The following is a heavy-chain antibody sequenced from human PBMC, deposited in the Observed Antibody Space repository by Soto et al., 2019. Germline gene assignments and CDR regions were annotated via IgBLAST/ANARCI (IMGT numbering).Heavy chain of an antibody. CDR1: GYTFTSYA. V-gene: IGHV1-3*01. CDR3: ARVGVYCSSTSCFYGMDV. Sequence: ASVKVSCKASGYTFTSYAMHWVRQAPGQRLEWMGWFNAGNGNTKYSQKFQGRVTITRDTSASTAYMELSSLRSEDTAVYYCARVGVYCSSTSCFYGMDVWGQGTTVTVSS. CDR2: FNAGNGNT. J-gene: IGHJ6*02. D-gene: IGHD2-2*01.